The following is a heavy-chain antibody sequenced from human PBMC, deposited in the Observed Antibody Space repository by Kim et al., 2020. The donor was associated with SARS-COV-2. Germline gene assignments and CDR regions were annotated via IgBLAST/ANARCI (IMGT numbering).Heavy chain of an antibody. D-gene: IGHD7-27*01. J-gene: IGHJ6*02. V-gene: IGHV3-64D*09. CDR3: VKELGIYYYYGMDV. Sequence: ADSVKGRFTISRDNSKNTLYLQMSSLRAEDTAVYYCVKELGIYYYYGMDVWGQGTTVTVSS.